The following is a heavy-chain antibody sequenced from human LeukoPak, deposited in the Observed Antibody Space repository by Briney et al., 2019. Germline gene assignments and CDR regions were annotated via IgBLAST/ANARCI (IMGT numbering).Heavy chain of an antibody. CDR1: GFTFGSYS. V-gene: IGHV3-21*01. J-gene: IGHJ3*02. CDR3: ARDLGVSSSWYVAFDI. D-gene: IGHD6-13*01. Sequence: GGSLRLSCAASGFTFGSYSMNWVRQAPGKGLEWVSSISSSSSYIYYADSVKGRLTISRDNAKNSLYLQMNSLRAVDTAVYYCARDLGVSSSWYVAFDIWGQGTMVTVSS. CDR2: ISSSSSYI.